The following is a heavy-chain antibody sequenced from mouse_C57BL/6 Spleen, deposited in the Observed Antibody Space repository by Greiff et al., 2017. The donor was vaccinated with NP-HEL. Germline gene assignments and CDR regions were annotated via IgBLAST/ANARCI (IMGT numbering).Heavy chain of an antibody. V-gene: IGHV5-9-1*02. CDR1: GFTFSSYA. D-gene: IGHD2-4*01. Sequence: EVKLMESGEGLVKPGGSLKLSCAASGFTFSSYAMSWVRQTPEKRLEWVAYISSGGDYIYYADTVKGRFTISRDNARNTLYLQMSSLKSEDTAMYYCTRDRYYEYDVYWYFDVWGTGTTVTVSS. J-gene: IGHJ1*03. CDR2: ISSGGDYI. CDR3: TRDRYYEYDVYWYFDV.